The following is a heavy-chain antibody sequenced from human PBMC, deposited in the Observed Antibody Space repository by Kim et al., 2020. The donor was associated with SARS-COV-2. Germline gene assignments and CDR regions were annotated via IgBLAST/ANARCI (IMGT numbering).Heavy chain of an antibody. J-gene: IGHJ3*02. CDR2: IWYDGSNK. Sequence: GGSLRLSCAASGFTFSSYGMHWVRQAPGKALEWVAVIWYDGSNKYYADSVKGRFTISRDNSKNTLYLQMNSLRAEDTAVYYCARGNTPGSKRRDVFDIWGQGTMVTVSS. V-gene: IGHV3-33*01. CDR1: GFTFSSYG. CDR3: ARGNTPGSKRRDVFDI. D-gene: IGHD3-10*01.